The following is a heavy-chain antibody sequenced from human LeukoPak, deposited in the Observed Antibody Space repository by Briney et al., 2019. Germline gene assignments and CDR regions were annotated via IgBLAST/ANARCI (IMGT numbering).Heavy chain of an antibody. J-gene: IGHJ4*02. D-gene: IGHD3-22*01. Sequence: PGGSLRLSCAASGFTFSSYWMSWVRQAPGKGLEWVANIKQDGSEKYYVDSVKGRFTISRDNAKNSLYLQMNSLRAEDTAVYYCARVGPRYYDSSGYYFDYWGQGTLVTVSS. CDR2: IKQDGSEK. CDR3: ARVGPRYYDSSGYYFDY. V-gene: IGHV3-7*01. CDR1: GFTFSSYW.